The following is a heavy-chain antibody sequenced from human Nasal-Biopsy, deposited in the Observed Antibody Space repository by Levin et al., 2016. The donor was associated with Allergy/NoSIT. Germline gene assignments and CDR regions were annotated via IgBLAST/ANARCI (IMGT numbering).Heavy chain of an antibody. J-gene: IGHJ4*02. Sequence: ASVKVSCKAIGYTFNSYGISWVRQAPGQGLEWMGWVSAYNGDTKYYQKFQGRVTMTTDISARTAHMELRSLRSDDTAVYYCARIKDRLLWVGETDFDFWGQGTLVTVSS. D-gene: IGHD3-10*01. CDR1: GYTFNSYG. CDR2: VSAYNGDT. V-gene: IGHV1-18*01. CDR3: ARIKDRLLWVGETDFDF.